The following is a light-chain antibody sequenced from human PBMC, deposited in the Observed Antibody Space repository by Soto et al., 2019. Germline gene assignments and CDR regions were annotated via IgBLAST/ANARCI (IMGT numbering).Light chain of an antibody. V-gene: IGKV3-20*01. CDR3: QHYQVGQPIA. J-gene: IGKJ5*01. CDR1: QSVTSTF. CDR2: GSS. Sequence: IVLTQSPGTLSLSPGERATLSCRASQSVTSTFLAWYQQKPGQAPRLLIYGSSSRATGIPDRFSGSGSGTDFTLTISRLEPEDFAVYYCQHYQVGQPIAFGRGTRLEI.